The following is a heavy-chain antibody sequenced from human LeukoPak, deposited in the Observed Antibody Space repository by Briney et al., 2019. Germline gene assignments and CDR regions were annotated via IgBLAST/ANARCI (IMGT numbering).Heavy chain of an antibody. Sequence: GGSLRLSRAASGFTFSRYWMHWLRHAPGKGLVLVSRISTDGSSTTYADSVKGRFTISRDNGRNTLYLQMNSLRGEDTAVYYCATGGSSGWYHFEYWGQGTLVTVSS. CDR2: ISTDGSST. J-gene: IGHJ4*02. V-gene: IGHV3-74*01. CDR3: ATGGSSGWYHFEY. CDR1: GFTFSRYW. D-gene: IGHD6-19*01.